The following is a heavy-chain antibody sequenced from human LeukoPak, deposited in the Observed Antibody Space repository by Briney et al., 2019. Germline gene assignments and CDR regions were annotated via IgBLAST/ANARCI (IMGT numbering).Heavy chain of an antibody. CDR1: GGSFSGYY. J-gene: IGHJ5*02. CDR3: ARGDSSASWFDP. D-gene: IGHD6-19*01. V-gene: IGHV4-34*01. CDR2: INHSGST. Sequence: SETLSLTCAVYGGSFSGYYWSWIRQPPGKGLEWIGEINHSGSTNYNPSLKSRVTISVDTSENQFSLELSSVTAADTAVYYCARGDSSASWFDPWGQGTLVTVSS.